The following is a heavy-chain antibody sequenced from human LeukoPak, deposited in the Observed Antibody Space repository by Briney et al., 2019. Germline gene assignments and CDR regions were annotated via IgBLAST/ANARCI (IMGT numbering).Heavy chain of an antibody. Sequence: GGSLRLSCAASGVTFSSYWMSWVRQAPGKGLEWVGNIKPDGSEKYYVDSVKGRFTISRDNDNNSLYLQMNSLRVEDTAVYYCVPEYYDYGDGGYWGQGTLVTVSS. CDR1: GVTFSSYW. CDR3: VPEYYDYGDGGY. V-gene: IGHV3-7*01. J-gene: IGHJ4*02. D-gene: IGHD4-17*01. CDR2: IKPDGSEK.